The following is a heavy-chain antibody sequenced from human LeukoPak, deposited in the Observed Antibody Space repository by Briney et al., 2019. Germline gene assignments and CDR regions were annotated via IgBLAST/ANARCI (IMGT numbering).Heavy chain of an antibody. V-gene: IGHV3-30*02. CDR3: AKSDYCSSTSCYPVSLDY. CDR1: GFTFSSYG. J-gene: IGHJ4*02. CDR2: IRYDGSNK. Sequence: GGSLRLSCAASGFTFSSYGMHWVRQAPGKGLERVAFIRYDGSNKYYADSVKGRFTISRDNSKNTLYLQMNSLRAEDTAVYYCAKSDYCSSTSCYPVSLDYWGQGTLVTVSS. D-gene: IGHD2-2*01.